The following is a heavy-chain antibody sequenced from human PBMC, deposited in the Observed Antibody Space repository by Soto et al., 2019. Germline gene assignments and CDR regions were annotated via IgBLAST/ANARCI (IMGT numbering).Heavy chain of an antibody. CDR3: ARLGYIYGFDAFDI. J-gene: IGHJ3*02. Sequence: QGQLVQSGVEVKKPGASVKVSCEASGYNFITYGITWVRQAPGQGLEWMGWISPYNTNTDYAQKLQGRVTMTTDTSTNTASMELRNLRSDDTAVYYCARLGYIYGFDAFDIWGQGTLVTVSS. V-gene: IGHV1-18*01. CDR2: ISPYNTNT. D-gene: IGHD5-18*01. CDR1: GYNFITYG.